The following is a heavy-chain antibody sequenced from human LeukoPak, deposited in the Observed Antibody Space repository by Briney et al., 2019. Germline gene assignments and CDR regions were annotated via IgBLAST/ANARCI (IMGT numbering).Heavy chain of an antibody. CDR2: ISSSGDTT. CDR3: ARGDGYNYFNY. CDR1: GFTFSTYA. D-gene: IGHD5-12*01. V-gene: IGHV3-23*01. Sequence: GGSLRLSCAASGFTFSTYAMSWVRQAPGKGLGWVSAISSSGDTTYYADSMKGRFSISRDNSKNTLYLQMNSLRAEDTAVYYCARGDGYNYFNYWGQGTLVTVSS. J-gene: IGHJ4*02.